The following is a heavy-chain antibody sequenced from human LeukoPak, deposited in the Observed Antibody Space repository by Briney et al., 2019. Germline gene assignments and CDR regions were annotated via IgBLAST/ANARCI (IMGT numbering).Heavy chain of an antibody. D-gene: IGHD6-6*01. CDR3: ARRGSGSSGYFDS. CDR1: GYSFTDYW. CDR2: IYPGDSDT. V-gene: IGHV5-51*01. Sequence: GESLKISCKGSGYSFTDYWVAWVRQMPGKGLEWMGIIYPGDSDTGYSPSFQGQVTISADKSISTAYLQWSSLKASGTAMYYCARRGSGSSGYFDSWGQGTLVTVSS. J-gene: IGHJ4*02.